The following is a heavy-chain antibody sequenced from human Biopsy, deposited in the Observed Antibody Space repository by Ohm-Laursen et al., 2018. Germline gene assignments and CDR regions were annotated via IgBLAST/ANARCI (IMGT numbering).Heavy chain of an antibody. CDR1: GFSYSSND. Sequence: LRLSCTASGFSYSSNDMTWIRQAPRQGMEWVSVINTSGGSTHYADSVKSRLTISRDNSKNTLYLRMNSSMAEDTAVYYCAKPADSYGSEFYFDYWGQGTLVTVSS. CDR3: AKPADSYGSEFYFDY. V-gene: IGHV3-23*01. J-gene: IGHJ4*02. D-gene: IGHD4-17*01. CDR2: INTSGGST.